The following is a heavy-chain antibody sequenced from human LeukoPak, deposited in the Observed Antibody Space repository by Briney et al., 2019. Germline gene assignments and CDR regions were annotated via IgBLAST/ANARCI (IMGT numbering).Heavy chain of an antibody. D-gene: IGHD2-21*01. CDR3: TSGVGSVVD. J-gene: IGHJ4*02. CDR2: IKSKTDGGTT. V-gene: IGHV3-15*01. CDR1: GFTFTNAW. Sequence: PGGSLKLSCAASGFTFTNAWMSWVRQAPGQGLEWVGRIKSKTDGGTTDYAAPVKGRFTISRDDSKNTLYLQMNSLKTEDTAVYHCTSGVGSVVDWGQGTLVTVSS.